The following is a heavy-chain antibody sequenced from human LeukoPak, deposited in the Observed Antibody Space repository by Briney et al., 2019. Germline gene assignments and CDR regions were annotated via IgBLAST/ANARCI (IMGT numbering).Heavy chain of an antibody. Sequence: PGGSLRLSCAASGFTFSSYGMHWVRQAPGKGLEWVAFIRYDGSNKYYADSVKGRFTISRDNAKNSLYLQMNSLRAEDTAVYYCARAAYCSSTSCYAYIFDYWGQGTLVTVSS. CDR2: IRYDGSNK. CDR3: ARAAYCSSTSCYAYIFDY. J-gene: IGHJ4*02. V-gene: IGHV3-30*02. CDR1: GFTFSSYG. D-gene: IGHD2-2*01.